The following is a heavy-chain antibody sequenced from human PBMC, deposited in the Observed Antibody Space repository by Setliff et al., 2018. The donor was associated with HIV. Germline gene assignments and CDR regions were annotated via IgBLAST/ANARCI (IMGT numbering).Heavy chain of an antibody. Sequence: ASVKVSCKASGYTFTSYDINWVRQATGQGLEWMGWMNPNSGNTGYAQKCQGRVTMTRNTSISTAYMELSSLRSEDTAVYYCARGGTYYYDSSGYYPTYYFDYWGQGTLVTVSS. CDR2: MNPNSGNT. CDR3: ARGGTYYYDSSGYYPTYYFDY. D-gene: IGHD3-22*01. V-gene: IGHV1-8*02. J-gene: IGHJ4*02. CDR1: GYTFTSYD.